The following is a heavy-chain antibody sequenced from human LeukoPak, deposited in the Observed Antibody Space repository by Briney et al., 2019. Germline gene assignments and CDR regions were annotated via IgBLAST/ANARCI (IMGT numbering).Heavy chain of an antibody. J-gene: IGHJ4*02. CDR3: AKDQLWSEYYFDY. V-gene: IGHV3-23*01. D-gene: IGHD5-18*01. CDR1: GFTFSSYA. CDR2: ISGSGGST. Sequence: PGGSLRLSCAASGFTFSSYAMSWVRQAPGKGLEWVSAISGSGGSTYYADSVKGRFTISRDNSKNTLHLQMNSLRAEDTAVYYCAKDQLWSEYYFDYWGQGTLVTVSS.